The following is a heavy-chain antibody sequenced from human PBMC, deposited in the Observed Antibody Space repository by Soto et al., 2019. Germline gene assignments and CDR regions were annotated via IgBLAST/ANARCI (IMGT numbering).Heavy chain of an antibody. CDR1: GGSISSSSYY. J-gene: IGHJ4*02. V-gene: IGHV4-39*01. CDR3: AGQSLGTTRDIDY. CDR2: IYYSGST. Sequence: SETLSLTCTVSGGSISSSSYYWGWIRQPPGKGLEWIGSIYYSGSTYYNPSLKSRVTISVDTSKNHFSLRLSSVTAADTAVYYCAGQSLGTTRDIDYSGQGILLTVS. D-gene: IGHD1-7*01.